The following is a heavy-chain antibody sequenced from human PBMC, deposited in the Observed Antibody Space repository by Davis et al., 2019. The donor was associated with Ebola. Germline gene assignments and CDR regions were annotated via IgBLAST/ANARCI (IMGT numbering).Heavy chain of an antibody. V-gene: IGHV3-73*01. CDR1: GFTFSGSA. D-gene: IGHD4-17*01. Sequence: GESLKISCAASGFTFSGSAMHWVRQASGKGLEWVGRIRSKANSYATAYAASVKGRFTISRDDSKNTAYLQMNSLKTEDTAVYYCAKGYDYGTWGQGTLVTVSS. CDR2: IRSKANSYAT. J-gene: IGHJ4*02. CDR3: AKGYDYGT.